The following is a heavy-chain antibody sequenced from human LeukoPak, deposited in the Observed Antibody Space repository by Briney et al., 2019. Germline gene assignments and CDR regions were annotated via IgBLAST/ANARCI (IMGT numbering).Heavy chain of an antibody. V-gene: IGHV4-39*07. D-gene: IGHD5-12*01. CDR3: ARRPRGLRPKGGGGYYFDY. J-gene: IGHJ4*02. CDR1: GGSISSSSYY. Sequence: SETLSLTCTVSGGSISSSSYYRGWIRQPPGKGLEWIGSIYYSGSTYYNPSLKSRVTISVDTPKNQFSLKLSSVTAADTAVYYCARRPRGLRPKGGGGYYFDYWGQGTLVTVSS. CDR2: IYYSGST.